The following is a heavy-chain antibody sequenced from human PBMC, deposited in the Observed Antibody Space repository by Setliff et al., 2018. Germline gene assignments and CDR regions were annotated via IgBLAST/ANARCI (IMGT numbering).Heavy chain of an antibody. J-gene: IGHJ3*01. CDR3: RATRGPFDR. Sequence: ASVKVSCKASGNRFTNYAFHWVRQAPGQSLEWVGRINAANGNTKYSEKYQAGLTITGDTSANTVYMELGSLRSEDTATYYCRATRGPFDRWGQGTKVTVSS. CDR1: GNRFTNYA. CDR2: INAANGNT. V-gene: IGHV1-3*01.